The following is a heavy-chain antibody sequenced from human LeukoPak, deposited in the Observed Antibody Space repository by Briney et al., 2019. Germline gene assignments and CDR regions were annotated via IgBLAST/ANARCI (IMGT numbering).Heavy chain of an antibody. Sequence: PSETLSLTCAVSGFSITSGHYWGWVRQPPGKGLEWIGNRNHRENAYYNPSLRSRLTIFVDLSKNQFSLKLNSVTAADTAVYFCARVAYDFWSGTPTFYYMDVWGSGTAVTVSS. CDR2: RNHRENA. J-gene: IGHJ6*03. D-gene: IGHD3-3*01. CDR1: GFSITSGHY. V-gene: IGHV4-38-2*01. CDR3: ARVAYDFWSGTPTFYYMDV.